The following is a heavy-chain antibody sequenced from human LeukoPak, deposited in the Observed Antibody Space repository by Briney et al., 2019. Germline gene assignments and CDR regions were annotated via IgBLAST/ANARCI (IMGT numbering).Heavy chain of an antibody. Sequence: GESLKISCKGSGYNFTNYWIAWVRQMPGKGLEWMGIVYPADSDTTYSPSFQGQVTISVDKSISTAYLQWSSLKASDTAVYYCSSHVTGMTTAATVWGQGTLVTVSS. CDR2: VYPADSDT. J-gene: IGHJ4*02. V-gene: IGHV5-51*01. CDR1: GYNFTNYW. D-gene: IGHD2-15*01. CDR3: SSHVTGMTTAATV.